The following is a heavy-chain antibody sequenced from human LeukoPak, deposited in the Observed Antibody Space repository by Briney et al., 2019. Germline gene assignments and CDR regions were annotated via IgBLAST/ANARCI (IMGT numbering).Heavy chain of an antibody. Sequence: GGSLRLSCAASGFIFSSYWMSWVRQAPGKGLEWVANIKQDGSDKSCADSVKGRFTISRDNSKNTLYLQMNSLRAEDTAVYYCAKVGATPHARYYYYYYGMDVWGQGTTVTVSS. CDR2: IKQDGSDK. J-gene: IGHJ6*02. V-gene: IGHV3-7*01. D-gene: IGHD1-26*01. CDR3: AKVGATPHARYYYYYYGMDV. CDR1: GFIFSSYW.